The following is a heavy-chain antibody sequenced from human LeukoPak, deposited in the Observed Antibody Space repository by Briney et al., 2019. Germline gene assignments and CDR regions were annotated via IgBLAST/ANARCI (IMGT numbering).Heavy chain of an antibody. CDR3: AKDRVSGSSYFDY. D-gene: IGHD1-26*01. CDR2: ISFDGNNE. Sequence: GGSLRLSCAASGLTFSNYGMHWVRQAPGKGLEWVAVISFDGNNEYYADSVKGRFTISRDNSKNTLYLQMNSLRAEDTAVYYCAKDRVSGSSYFDYWGQGTLVTVSS. V-gene: IGHV3-30*18. J-gene: IGHJ4*02. CDR1: GLTFSNYG.